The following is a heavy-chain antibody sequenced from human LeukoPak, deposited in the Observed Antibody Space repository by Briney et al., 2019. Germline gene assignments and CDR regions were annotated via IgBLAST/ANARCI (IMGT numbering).Heavy chain of an antibody. V-gene: IGHV4-59*08. CDR3: ARRPYYYDTSNPAYYYYMDV. CDR1: GTSMNNYW. J-gene: IGHJ6*03. Sequence: SETLSLTCNVSGTSMNNYWWSWIRQPPGTGLEWIGNIYYTGNTNYNPSLKSRVSISVDTSKSQFSLTLRSVSAADTAVYYCARRPYYYDTSNPAYYYYMDVWGKGTTVTVSS. CDR2: IYYTGNT. D-gene: IGHD3-22*01.